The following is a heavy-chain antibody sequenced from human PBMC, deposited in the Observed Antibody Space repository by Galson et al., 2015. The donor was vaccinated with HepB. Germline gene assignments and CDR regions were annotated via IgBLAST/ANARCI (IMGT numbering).Heavy chain of an antibody. CDR3: ARGGMTTIRWPTIYY. Sequence: SVKVSCKASGYAFTSSIISWVRQAPGQGLQWMGRVSTYNDDAQYAPDLHDRVTITTDTSTAPSSLESRSLTSDDTAFYYCARGGMTTIRWPTIYYWGHGTLVTVSS. CDR2: VSTYNDDA. J-gene: IGHJ4*01. CDR1: GYAFTSSI. V-gene: IGHV1-18*01. D-gene: IGHD5-24*01.